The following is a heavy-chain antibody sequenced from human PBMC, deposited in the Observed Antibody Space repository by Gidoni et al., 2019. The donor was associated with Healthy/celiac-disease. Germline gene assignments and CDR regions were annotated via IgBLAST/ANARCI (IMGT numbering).Heavy chain of an antibody. D-gene: IGHD3-10*01. CDR2: ISYDGSNK. Sequence: VRQAPGKGLEWVAVISYDGSNKYYADSVKGRFTISRDNSKNTLYLQMNSLRAEDTAVYYCAKDGPYYYGSGSSGGMDVWGQGTTVTVSS. CDR3: AKDGPYYYGSGSSGGMDV. V-gene: IGHV3-30*18. J-gene: IGHJ6*02.